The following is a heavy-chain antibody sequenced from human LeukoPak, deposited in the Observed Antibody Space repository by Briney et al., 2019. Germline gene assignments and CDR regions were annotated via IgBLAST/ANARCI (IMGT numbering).Heavy chain of an antibody. CDR1: GGTFSSYA. J-gene: IGHJ3*02. Sequence: GSSVKVSCKASGGTFSSYAISWVRQAPGQGLEWMGGIIPIFGTANYAQKFQGRVTITADESTSTAYMELRSLRSDDTAVYYCARDKYFDWFLAANDAFDIWGQGTMVTVSS. CDR3: ARDKYFDWFLAANDAFDI. CDR2: IIPIFGTA. D-gene: IGHD3-9*01. V-gene: IGHV1-69*01.